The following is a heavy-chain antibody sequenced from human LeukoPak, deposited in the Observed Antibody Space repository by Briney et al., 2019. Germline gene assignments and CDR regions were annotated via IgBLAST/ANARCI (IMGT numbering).Heavy chain of an antibody. J-gene: IGHJ4*02. V-gene: IGHV3-23*01. CDR2: VTGSGDAT. CDR1: GFSFSSYW. CDR3: AKDLAIAARPVFDY. Sequence: GGSLRLSCAASGFSFSSYWMTWVRQAPGKGLEWVSTVTGSGDATYYADSVKGRFTISRDNSQNMLYLQMNSLRAEDTARYYCAKDLAIAARPVFDYWGRGTLVTVSS. D-gene: IGHD6-6*01.